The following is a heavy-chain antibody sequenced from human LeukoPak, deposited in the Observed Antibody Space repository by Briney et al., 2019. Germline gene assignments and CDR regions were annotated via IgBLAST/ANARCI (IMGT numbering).Heavy chain of an antibody. CDR1: EFTFISYV. CDR3: AGTDTTGYIPREWDYWYFDL. V-gene: IGHV3-21*01. Sequence: GGSLRLSCAASEFTFISYVVHWVRQAPGKGLEWVSSISSSSSYIYYADSVKGRFTISRDNAKNSLYLQMNSLRTEDTAVYYCAGTDTTGYIPREWDYWYFDLWGRGTLVTVSS. J-gene: IGHJ2*01. CDR2: ISSSSSYI. D-gene: IGHD1-1*01.